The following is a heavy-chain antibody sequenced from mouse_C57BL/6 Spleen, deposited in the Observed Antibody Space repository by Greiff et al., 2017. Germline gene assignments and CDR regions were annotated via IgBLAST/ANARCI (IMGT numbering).Heavy chain of an antibody. CDR2: IDPSDSET. V-gene: IGHV1-52*01. Sequence: QVQLQQPGAELVRPGSSVKLSCKASGYTFTSYWMHWVKQRPIQGLEWIGNIDPSDSETHYNQKFKDKATLTVDKSSSTAYMQLSSLTSEDSAVYYWARRGGRAMDYWGQGTSVTVSS. J-gene: IGHJ4*01. CDR3: ARRGGRAMDY. CDR1: GYTFTSYW. D-gene: IGHD6-1*01.